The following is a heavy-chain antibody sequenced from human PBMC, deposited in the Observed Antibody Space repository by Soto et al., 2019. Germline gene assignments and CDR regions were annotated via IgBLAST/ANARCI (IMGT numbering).Heavy chain of an antibody. J-gene: IGHJ4*02. Sequence: SGPTLVNPTQTLTLTCTFSGFSLSTSGVGVGWIRQPPGKALEWLALIYWDDDKRYSPSLKSRLTITKDTSKNQVVLTMTNMEPLDTAPFFFANPTRRGNSYDPPPYFDYWGQGTLVTVSS. D-gene: IGHD5-18*01. CDR2: IYWDDDK. CDR3: ANPTRRGNSYDPPPYFDY. V-gene: IGHV2-5*02. CDR1: GFSLSTSGVG.